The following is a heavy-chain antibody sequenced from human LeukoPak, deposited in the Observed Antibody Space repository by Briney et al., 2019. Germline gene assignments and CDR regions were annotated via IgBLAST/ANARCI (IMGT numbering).Heavy chain of an antibody. CDR1: GFTFDDYA. CDR3: AKAGGSGSYYNVADY. Sequence: PGRSLRLSCAASGFTFDDYAMHWVRQGPGKGLEWVSGINWSGRDIGYADSVKGRFTISRDNAKSSLYLQMNSLRTEDTAVYYCAKAGGSGSYYNVADYWGQGTLVTVSS. CDR2: INWSGRDI. D-gene: IGHD3-10*01. J-gene: IGHJ4*02. V-gene: IGHV3-9*01.